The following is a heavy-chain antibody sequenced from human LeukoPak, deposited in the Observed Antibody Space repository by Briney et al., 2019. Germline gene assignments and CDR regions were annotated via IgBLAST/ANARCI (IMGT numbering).Heavy chain of an antibody. J-gene: IGHJ4*02. CDR3: ARQGPYYYGSGSSYYFDY. D-gene: IGHD3-10*01. CDR1: GGSISSSSYY. CDR2: IYYSGST. V-gene: IGHV4-39*01. Sequence: SETLSLTCTVSGGSISSSSYYWGWIRQPPGKGLEWIGSIYYSGSTYYNPSLKSRVTISVDTSKNQFSLKLSSVTAADTAVYYCARQGPYYYGSGSSYYFDYWGQGTLVTVSS.